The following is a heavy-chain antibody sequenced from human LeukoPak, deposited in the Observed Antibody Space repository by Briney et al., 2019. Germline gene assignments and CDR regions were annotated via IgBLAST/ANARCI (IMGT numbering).Heavy chain of an antibody. CDR3: AKDTGYSYGHGLDY. V-gene: IGHV3-30*02. J-gene: IGHJ4*02. CDR2: MLSDESNK. Sequence: GGSLRLSCAASGFTFSTYNMHWVRQAPGKGLEWVALMLSDESNKYHADSVKGRFTISRDNSKNALFLQTNSLRDGGTAVYYCAKDTGYSYGHGLDYWGQGTLVTVSS. CDR1: GFTFSTYN. D-gene: IGHD5-18*01.